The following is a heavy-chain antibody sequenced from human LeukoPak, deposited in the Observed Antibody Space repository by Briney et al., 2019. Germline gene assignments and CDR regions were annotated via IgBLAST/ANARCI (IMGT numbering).Heavy chain of an antibody. Sequence: SETLSLTCTVSGGSVRSVTHYWSWIRQPPGKGLECIGYIYYTGTTNYNPSLKSRVTISLDTSKNQFSLKLRSVTAADTATYYCATVAAPSTFTVDHWGQGTLVTVSS. D-gene: IGHD6-25*01. V-gene: IGHV4-61*01. CDR1: GGSVRSVTHY. CDR2: IYYTGTT. CDR3: ATVAAPSTFTVDH. J-gene: IGHJ4*02.